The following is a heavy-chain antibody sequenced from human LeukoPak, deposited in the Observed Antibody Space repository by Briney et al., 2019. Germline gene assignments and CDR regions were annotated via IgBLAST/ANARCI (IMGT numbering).Heavy chain of an antibody. V-gene: IGHV3-11*06. CDR2: ISNSDSYT. CDR3: TRDRLFSEETTMINIDY. J-gene: IGHJ4*02. Sequence: PGGSLRLSCAASGFTFSDYYMSWIRQAPGKGLAWVSYISNSDSYTNYADSVRGRFTISRDNAKNSLYLQMNSLRAEDTAVYYCTRDRLFSEETTMINIDYWGRGTLVTVSS. D-gene: IGHD5-18*01. CDR1: GFTFSDYY.